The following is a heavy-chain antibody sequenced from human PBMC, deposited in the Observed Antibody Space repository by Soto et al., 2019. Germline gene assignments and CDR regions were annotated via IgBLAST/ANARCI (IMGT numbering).Heavy chain of an antibody. V-gene: IGHV1-3*04. J-gene: IGHJ4*02. D-gene: IGHD3-3*01. CDR1: GNSVTSYA. CDR3: ARGAYDFWSGYQHFES. CDR2: INTGTGDT. Sequence: QVHLVQSGAEVKKPGASVKVSCKASGNSVTSYAVHWVRHAPGERLEWMGWINTGTGDTKSAQKFQGRVTITRDTSASTAYMELSRLTSEDTAIYYCARGAYDFWSGYQHFESWGQGSLVTVSS.